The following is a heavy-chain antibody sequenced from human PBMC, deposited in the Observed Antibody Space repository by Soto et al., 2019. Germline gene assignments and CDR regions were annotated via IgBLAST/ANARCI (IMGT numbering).Heavy chain of an antibody. CDR2: FNTKTGGT. V-gene: IGHV1-2*02. D-gene: IGHD1-1*01. CDR1: GYNLTALY. Sequence: ASVKASSRASGYNLTALYMHWVRQAPGQGLVWMGWFNTKTGGTYYAPKFQGRVTMTRDTTLSAAYIELTSLTSYNTTLYYCARDGTVTTSGFSLFGPWGQGTLVAVSS. J-gene: IGHJ5*02. CDR3: ARDGTVTTSGFSLFGP.